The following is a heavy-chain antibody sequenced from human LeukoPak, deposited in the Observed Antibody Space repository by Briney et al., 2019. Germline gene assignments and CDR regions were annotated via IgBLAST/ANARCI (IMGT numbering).Heavy chain of an antibody. CDR1: GFTFTSQA. CDR3: AKDLSRTVTTSYFDH. V-gene: IGHV3-23*01. Sequence: GGSLRLSCAASGFTFTSQAMTWVRQARAKGLEWVSAISDSGDSTYYADSVKGRFTISRDNSKNTLFLQMNSLRAEDTAVYSCAKDLSRTVTTSYFDHWGQGTLVTVSP. D-gene: IGHD4-17*01. CDR2: ISDSGDST. J-gene: IGHJ4*02.